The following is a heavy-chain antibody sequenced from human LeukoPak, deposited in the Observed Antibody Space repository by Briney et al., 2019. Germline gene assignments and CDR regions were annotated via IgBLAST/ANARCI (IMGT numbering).Heavy chain of an antibody. Sequence: AETLSLSCAASGGPFSGYYRRWLRQPPGKGLEWIGEINHSGSTNYNPSLKSRVTISADTSKNQFSLKLSAVPAAETAVYYCARERYYGMDVWGQGTTVTVSS. V-gene: IGHV4-34*01. CDR3: ARERYYGMDV. J-gene: IGHJ6*02. D-gene: IGHD1-26*01. CDR1: GGPFSGYY. CDR2: INHSGST.